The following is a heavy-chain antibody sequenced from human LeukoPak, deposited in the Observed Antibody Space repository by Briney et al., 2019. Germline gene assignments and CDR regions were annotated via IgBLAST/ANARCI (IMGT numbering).Heavy chain of an antibody. CDR1: GGSISSYY. CDR2: IYYSGST. CDR3: ARVNINNWHSCDY. V-gene: IGHV4-59*01. D-gene: IGHD1-1*01. J-gene: IGHJ4*02. Sequence: SETLSLTCTVSGGSISSYYWSWIRQPPGKGLERIGYIYYSGSTNYNPSLKSRVTISVDTSKNPFSLKLSSVTAADTAVYYCARVNINNWHSCDYWGQGTLVTVSS.